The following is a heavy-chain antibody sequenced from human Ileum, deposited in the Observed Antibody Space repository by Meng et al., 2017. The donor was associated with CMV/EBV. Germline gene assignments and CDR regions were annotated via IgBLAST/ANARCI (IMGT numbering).Heavy chain of an antibody. CDR3: AISSNLASPGP. CDR2: IKEDGSVT. D-gene: IGHD3-16*02. J-gene: IGHJ4*02. CDR1: GFSLSQYW. V-gene: IGHV3-7*01. Sequence: GGSLRLSCAASGFSLSQYWMNWVRQAPGKGLEWVANIKEDGSVTYYMDSVKGRFAISRDNAKKSLYLQMNDLRAEDTAGYYCAISSNLASPGPWGQGTLVTVSS.